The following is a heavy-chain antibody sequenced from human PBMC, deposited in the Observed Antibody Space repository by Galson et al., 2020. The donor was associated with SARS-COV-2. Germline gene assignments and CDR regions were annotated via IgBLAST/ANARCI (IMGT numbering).Heavy chain of an antibody. V-gene: IGHV3-73*01. CDR3: ARFVEAANYFDY. J-gene: IGHJ4*02. Sequence: GGSLRISCAASGFAFRGSAIHWVRQASGKGLEWVGRSRSKPNNYATAYAASVNDRFTVSRDDSKNTAYLQMNSLKTEDTALYYCARFVEAANYFDYWGQGALVTVSS. CDR1: GFAFRGSA. CDR2: SRSKPNNYAT. D-gene: IGHD6-25*01.